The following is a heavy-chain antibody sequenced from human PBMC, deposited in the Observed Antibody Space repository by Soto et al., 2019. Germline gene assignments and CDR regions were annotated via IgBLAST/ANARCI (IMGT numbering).Heavy chain of an antibody. CDR2: VKQDGSEI. CDR1: GFTFSNHW. J-gene: IGHJ4*02. CDR3: ARDPGISSGWYYFDY. V-gene: IGHV3-7*05. D-gene: IGHD6-19*01. Sequence: GSLRLSCAASGFTFSNHWMTWVRQAPGKGLEWGASVKQDGSEIYYGDSVKGRFTISRDNAKKSLFLQLNSLRAEDTSMYYCARDPGISSGWYYFDYWGQGTLVTVSS.